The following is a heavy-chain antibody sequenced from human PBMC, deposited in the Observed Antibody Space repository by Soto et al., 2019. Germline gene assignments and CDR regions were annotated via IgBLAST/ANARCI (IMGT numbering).Heavy chain of an antibody. V-gene: IGHV3-30*18. CDR1: GFTFSSYG. D-gene: IGHD3-10*01. CDR2: ISYDGSNK. J-gene: IGHJ4*02. Sequence: GSLRLSCAASGFTFSSYGVHWVRQAPGKGLEWVAVISYDGSNKYYADSVKGRFTISRDNSKNTLYLQMNSLRAEDTAVYYCAKDWSSLWFGAFDYWGQGTLVTVSS. CDR3: AKDWSSLWFGAFDY.